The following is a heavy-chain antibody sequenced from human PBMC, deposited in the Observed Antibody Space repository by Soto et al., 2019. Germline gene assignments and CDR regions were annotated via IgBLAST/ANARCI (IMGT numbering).Heavy chain of an antibody. CDR2: VSGSGGTT. D-gene: IGHD2-2*01. V-gene: IGHV3-23*01. J-gene: IGHJ4*02. CDR1: GLSLSGYA. CDR3: AKDRGGDCPDNSCYFGADY. Sequence: EVQLMESGGGLVQPGESLRLSCVVSGLSLSGYALSWVRQAPGKGLEWVSAVSGSGGTTYYADSVKGRFTISRDNSKNTLYLRMDRLSVEDTAVYYCAKDRGGDCPDNSCYFGADYWGQGTPVTVSS.